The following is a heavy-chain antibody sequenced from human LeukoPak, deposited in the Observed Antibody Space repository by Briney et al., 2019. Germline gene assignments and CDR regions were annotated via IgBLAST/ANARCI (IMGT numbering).Heavy chain of an antibody. V-gene: IGHV3-23*01. D-gene: IGHD5-18*01. J-gene: IGHJ4*02. Sequence: GGSLRLSCAASGFTFSDACMSWVRQAPGKGLEWVSAISGSGGSTYYADSVKGRFTISRDNSKNTLYLQMNSLRAEDTAVYYCAKDKPYGDTAMVYWGQGTLVTVSS. CDR1: GFTFSDAC. CDR3: AKDKPYGDTAMVY. CDR2: ISGSGGST.